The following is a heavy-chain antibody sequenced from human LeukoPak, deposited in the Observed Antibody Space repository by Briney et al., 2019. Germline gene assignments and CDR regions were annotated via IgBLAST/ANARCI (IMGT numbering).Heavy chain of an antibody. Sequence: SETLSLTCTVSGGSISSGGYYWSWIRQPPGKGLEWIGYIYHSGSTYYNPSLKSRVTIPVDRSKNQFSLKLSSVTAADTAVYYCARDAEYSSSQFDYWGQGTLVTVSS. CDR2: IYHSGST. J-gene: IGHJ4*02. D-gene: IGHD6-13*01. CDR3: ARDAEYSSSQFDY. V-gene: IGHV4-30-2*01. CDR1: GGSISSGGYY.